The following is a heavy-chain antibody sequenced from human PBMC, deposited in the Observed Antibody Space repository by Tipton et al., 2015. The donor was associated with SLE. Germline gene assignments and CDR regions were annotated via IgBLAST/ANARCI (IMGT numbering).Heavy chain of an antibody. Sequence: QSGAEVKKPGSSVKVSCKASGGTFNSYAITWVRQAPGQGLEWMGRIIPIFGTANYAQKFQGRVTITTDESTSTAYMELSSLRSEDTAVYYCARDWVLVEVGSYSPAFVYWGQGTLVTVSS. CDR3: ARDWVLVEVGSYSPAFVY. D-gene: IGHD1-26*01. J-gene: IGHJ4*02. CDR2: IIPIFGTA. V-gene: IGHV1-69*05. CDR1: GGTFNSYA.